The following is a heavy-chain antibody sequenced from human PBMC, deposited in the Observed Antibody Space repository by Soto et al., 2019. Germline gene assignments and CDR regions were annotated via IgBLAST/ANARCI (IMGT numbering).Heavy chain of an antibody. CDR1: GGSISSGGYS. J-gene: IGHJ5*02. D-gene: IGHD3-22*01. V-gene: IGHV4-30-2*01. Sequence: PSETLSLTCAVSGGSISSGGYSWSWIRQPPGKGLEWIGYIYHSGSTYYNPSLKSRVTISVDRSKNQFSLKLSSVTAADTAVYYCARSVYYDSSGYLPLVFQNWFDPWGQGTLVTVSS. CDR3: ARSVYYDSSGYLPLVFQNWFDP. CDR2: IYHSGST.